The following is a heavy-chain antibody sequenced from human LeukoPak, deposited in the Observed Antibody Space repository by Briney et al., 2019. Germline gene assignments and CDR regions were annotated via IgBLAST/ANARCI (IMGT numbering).Heavy chain of an antibody. CDR1: GFTFSNAW. CDR2: IKEDGSEK. J-gene: IGHJ3*02. Sequence: PGGSLRLSCAASGFTFSNAWKSWVRQAPGKGLEWVANIKEDGSEKYYVDSVKGRFTISRDNAKNSLYLQMNSLRAEDTAVYYCARVPPTVGSSDIWGQGTMVTVSS. CDR3: ARVPPTVGSSDI. V-gene: IGHV3-7*01. D-gene: IGHD4-17*01.